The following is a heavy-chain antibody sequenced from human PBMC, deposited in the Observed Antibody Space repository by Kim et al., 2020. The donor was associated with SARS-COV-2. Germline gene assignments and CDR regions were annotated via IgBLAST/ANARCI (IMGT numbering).Heavy chain of an antibody. CDR3: ARRGDDYGDVNY. Sequence: SSPSFQGQVTISADKSISTAYLQWSSLKASDTAMYYCARRGDDYGDVNYWGQGTLVTVSS. J-gene: IGHJ4*02. D-gene: IGHD4-17*01. V-gene: IGHV5-51*01.